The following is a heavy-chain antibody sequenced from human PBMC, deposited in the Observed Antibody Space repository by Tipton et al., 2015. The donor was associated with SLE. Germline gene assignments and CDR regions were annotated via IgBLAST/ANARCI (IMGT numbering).Heavy chain of an antibody. D-gene: IGHD1-26*01. CDR2: ISYDGSNK. CDR3: ARVAQWERDY. CDR1: GFTFSSYA. V-gene: IGHV3-30-3*01. J-gene: IGHJ4*02. Sequence: SLRLSCAASGFTFSSYAMHWVRQAPGKGLEWVAVISYDGSNKYYADSVKGRFTISRDNSKNTLYLQMNSLRAEDTAVYYCARVAQWERDYWGQGTLVTVSS.